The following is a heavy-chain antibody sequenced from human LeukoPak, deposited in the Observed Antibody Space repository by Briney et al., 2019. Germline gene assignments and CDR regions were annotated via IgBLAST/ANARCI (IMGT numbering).Heavy chain of an antibody. V-gene: IGHV4-39*07. D-gene: IGHD3-3*01. CDR1: GGSISSSSYY. CDR2: IYYSGST. CDR3: ARENRLWLLSDDY. Sequence: PSGTLSLTCAVSGGSISSSSYYWGWIRQPPGKGLEWIGSIYYSGSTYYNPSLKSRVTISVDMSKNQFSLKLSSVTAADTAVYYCARENRLWLLSDDYWGQGTLVTVSS. J-gene: IGHJ4*02.